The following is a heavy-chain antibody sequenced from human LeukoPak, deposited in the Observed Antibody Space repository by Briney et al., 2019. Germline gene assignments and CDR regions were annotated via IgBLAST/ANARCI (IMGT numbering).Heavy chain of an antibody. D-gene: IGHD6-6*01. J-gene: IGHJ1*01. CDR2: VSGSGGVT. CDR1: GFTFSKYA. Sequence: PGGSLRLSCVASGFTFSKYAMSWVRQAPGKGLEWVSGVSGSGGVTYYADSVKGRFTISRDNSKNTLHLQMNSLRAEDTAVYYCATFLAVIAARDSLYFQHWGQGTLVSVSS. V-gene: IGHV3-23*01. CDR3: ATFLAVIAARDSLYFQH.